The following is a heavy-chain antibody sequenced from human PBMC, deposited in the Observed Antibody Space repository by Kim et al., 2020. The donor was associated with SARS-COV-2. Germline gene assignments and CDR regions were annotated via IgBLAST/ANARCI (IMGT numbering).Heavy chain of an antibody. Sequence: SETLSLTCTVSGGSISSGDYYWSWIRQPPGKGLEWIGYIYYTGSSHYNPSLNSRVTISIDTTKNLFSLKLSSVTAADTAVYYCARGPPIGGGDCYSHWGQGALVTVSP. CDR1: GGSISSGDYY. V-gene: IGHV4-30-4*08. CDR3: ARGPPIGGGDCYSH. CDR2: IYYTGSS. D-gene: IGHD2-21*02. J-gene: IGHJ4*02.